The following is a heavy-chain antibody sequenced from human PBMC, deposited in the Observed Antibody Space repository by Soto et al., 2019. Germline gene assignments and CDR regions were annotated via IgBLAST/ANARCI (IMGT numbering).Heavy chain of an antibody. Sequence: SGPTLVNPTQTLTLTCTFSGFSLSTSGVCVSWIRQPPGKALEWLALIDWDDDKYYSTSLKTRLTISKDTSKNQVVLTMTNMDPVDTATYYCARLSTVSASHDIDVWGQGTTVTVYS. CDR2: IDWDDDK. CDR3: ARLSTVSASHDIDV. J-gene: IGHJ6*02. D-gene: IGHD2-8*01. CDR1: GFSLSTSGVC. V-gene: IGHV2-70*01.